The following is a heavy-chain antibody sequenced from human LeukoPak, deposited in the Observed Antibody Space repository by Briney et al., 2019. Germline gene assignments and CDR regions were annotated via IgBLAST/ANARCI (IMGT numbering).Heavy chain of an antibody. CDR2: ISDSGGNT. V-gene: IGHV3-23*01. J-gene: IGHJ5*02. CDR3: AQGSTTVTTKVWFDP. Sequence: GGSLRLSCAVSGFTFSSYAMSWVRQAPGKGLEWVSTISDSGGNTYYADSVKGRFTISRDNSKNTLYMQMNSLRADDTAVYYCAQGSTTVTTKVWFDPWGQGTLVTVSS. CDR1: GFTFSSYA. D-gene: IGHD4-17*01.